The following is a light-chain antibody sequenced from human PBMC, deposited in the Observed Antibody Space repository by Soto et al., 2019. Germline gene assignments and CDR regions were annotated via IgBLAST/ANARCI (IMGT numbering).Light chain of an antibody. J-gene: IGLJ2*01. V-gene: IGLV2-14*01. CDR3: SSYPSSSTSVV. Sequence: QSALTQPASVSGSPGQSITISCTGTSSDIGTYNYVSWYQQHPGKAPKLMIYDVSNRPSGVSDRFSGSKSGNTASLTISGLQAEDEADYYCSSYPSSSTSVVFGGGTKLTVL. CDR2: DVS. CDR1: SSDIGTYNY.